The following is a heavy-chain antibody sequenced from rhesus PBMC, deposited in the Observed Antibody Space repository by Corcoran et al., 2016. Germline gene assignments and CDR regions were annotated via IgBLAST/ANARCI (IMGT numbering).Heavy chain of an antibody. CDR1: GGSLLGGYG. CDR2: IYGSSGST. CDR3: ARLRGFDAFDF. V-gene: IGHV4-76*01. Sequence: QVQLQESGPGLVKHSETLSLPFAVSGGSLLGGYGCSWIRQPPGKGLERIGYIYGSSGSTNYNPTRENRGTISKDTSKNQFSLKLSSVTAADTSVYYCARLRGFDAFDFWGQGLRVTVSS. J-gene: IGHJ3*01. D-gene: IGHD3-34*01.